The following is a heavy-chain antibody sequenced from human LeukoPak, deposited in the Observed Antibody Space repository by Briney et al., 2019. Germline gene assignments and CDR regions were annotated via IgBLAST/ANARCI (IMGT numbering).Heavy chain of an antibody. V-gene: IGHV1-69*05. J-gene: IGHJ6*03. CDR1: GGTFSSYA. CDR2: IIPIFGTA. CDR3: ARGQAIRIRYYYYYYMDV. D-gene: IGHD1-14*01. Sequence: ASVKVSFKASGGTFSSYAISRVRQAPGQGLEWMGGIIPIFGTANYAQKFQGRVTITTDESTSTAYMELSSLRSEDTAVYYCARGQAIRIRYYYYYYMDVWGKGTTVTVSS.